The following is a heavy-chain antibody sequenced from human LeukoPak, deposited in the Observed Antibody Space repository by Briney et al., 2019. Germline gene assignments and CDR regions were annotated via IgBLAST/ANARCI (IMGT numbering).Heavy chain of an antibody. CDR2: ISAYNGNT. CDR1: GYTFTSYG. J-gene: IGHJ4*02. V-gene: IGHV1-18*01. D-gene: IGHD3-10*01. Sequence: ASVKVSCKASGYTFTSYGISWVRQAPGQGLEWMGWISAYNGNTNYAQKLQGRVTMTTDTSTSTAYMELRSLRSDDTAVYYCARKGSNVLLWFGEFDYWGQGTLVTASS. CDR3: ARKGSNVLLWFGEFDY.